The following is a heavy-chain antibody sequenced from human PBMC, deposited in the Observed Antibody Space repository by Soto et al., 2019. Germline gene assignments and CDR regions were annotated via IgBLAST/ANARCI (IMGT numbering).Heavy chain of an antibody. V-gene: IGHV4-31*03. D-gene: IGHD4-17*01. CDR3: AAVTHGPYYFDY. CDR1: GGSISNGGYY. J-gene: IGHJ4*02. Sequence: QVQLQESGPGLVKPSQTLSLTCTVSGGSISNGGYYWSWVRQIPGKGLEWIGYIYYGGNTYYSPSLKSRVSISIDTSKNQFSLDVNSVTAADTAVYFCAAVTHGPYYFDYWGQGILITVSS. CDR2: IYYGGNT.